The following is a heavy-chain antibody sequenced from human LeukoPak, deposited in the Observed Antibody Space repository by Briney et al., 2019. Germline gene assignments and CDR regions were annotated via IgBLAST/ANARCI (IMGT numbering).Heavy chain of an antibody. CDR1: GYTFTDHY. J-gene: IGHJ4*02. CDR3: ARDGRGYYDSSGYYCYFDY. CDR2: INPNSGGT. Sequence: ASVKVSCKASGYTFTDHYMHWVRQAPGQGLEWMGRINPNSGGTNYAQKFQGRVTMTRDTSISTAYMELSRLRSDDTAVYYCARDGRGYYDSSGYYCYFDYWGQGTLVTVSS. D-gene: IGHD3-22*01. V-gene: IGHV1-2*06.